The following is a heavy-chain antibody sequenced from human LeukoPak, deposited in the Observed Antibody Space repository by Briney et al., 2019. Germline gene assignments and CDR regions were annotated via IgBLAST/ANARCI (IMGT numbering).Heavy chain of an antibody. CDR2: ITSSGSKT. V-gene: IGHV3-23*05. Sequence: GGSLRLSCAASGFTFSSYWMGWVRQAPGKGLEWVSAITSSGSKTYYADSVKGRFSISRDNSKNTLSLQMHSLRAEDTAIYYCAKGREWELPLDYWGQGTLVTVSS. D-gene: IGHD1-26*01. CDR3: AKGREWELPLDY. CDR1: GFTFSSYW. J-gene: IGHJ4*02.